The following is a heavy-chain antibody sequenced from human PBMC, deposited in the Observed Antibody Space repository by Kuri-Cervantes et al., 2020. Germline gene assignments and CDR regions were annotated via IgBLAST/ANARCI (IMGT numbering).Heavy chain of an antibody. V-gene: IGHV1-8*01. CDR3: AKFGVVTTDIDY. J-gene: IGHJ4*02. CDR1: GYAFTSYD. D-gene: IGHD3-3*01. Sequence: ASVTVSCKASGYAFTSYDINWVRQATGQGFEWMGWMNPNSGNTGYAQKFQGRVTMTRNTSISTAYMELSSLRSEDTAVYYCAKFGVVTTDIDYWGQGTLVTVSS. CDR2: MNPNSGNT.